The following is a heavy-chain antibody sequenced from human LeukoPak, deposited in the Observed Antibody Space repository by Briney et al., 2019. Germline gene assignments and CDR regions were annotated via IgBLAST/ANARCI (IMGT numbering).Heavy chain of an antibody. J-gene: IGHJ4*02. CDR1: GFTFSSYG. CDR3: AKSGDIVVVVAAVDH. Sequence: PGGSLRLSCAASGFTFSSYGMHWVRQAPGKGLEWVAFIRYDGSNKYYADSVKGRFTISRDNSKNTLYLQMNSLRAEDTAVYYCAKSGDIVVVVAAVDHWGQGTLVTVSS. D-gene: IGHD2-15*01. V-gene: IGHV3-30*02. CDR2: IRYDGSNK.